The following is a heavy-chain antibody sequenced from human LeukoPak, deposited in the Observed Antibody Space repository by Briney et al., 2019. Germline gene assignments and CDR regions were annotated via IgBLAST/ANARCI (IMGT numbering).Heavy chain of an antibody. Sequence: SETLSLTCTVSGGSMRSYYWTWIRQPPGRGLEWIGYIHYSGSTNYNPSLESRVTISLDTSKNQFSLNLTSVTAADTAVYYCARGPYYGDYPEYFQYWGQGALVTVSS. J-gene: IGHJ1*01. D-gene: IGHD4-17*01. CDR1: GGSMRSYY. V-gene: IGHV4-59*01. CDR3: ARGPYYGDYPEYFQY. CDR2: IHYSGST.